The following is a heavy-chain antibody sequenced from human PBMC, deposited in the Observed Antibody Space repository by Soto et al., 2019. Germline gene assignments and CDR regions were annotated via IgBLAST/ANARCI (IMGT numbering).Heavy chain of an antibody. CDR3: ARDRNSVVVAATSAFDI. CDR1: GYTFTGYY. D-gene: IGHD2-15*01. Sequence: ASVKVSCKASGYTFTGYYMHWVRQAPGQGLEWMGWINPNSGGTNYAQKFQGWVTMTRDTSISTAYMELSRLRSDETAVYYCARDRNSVVVAATSAFDIWGQGKMVTVSS. J-gene: IGHJ3*02. CDR2: INPNSGGT. V-gene: IGHV1-2*04.